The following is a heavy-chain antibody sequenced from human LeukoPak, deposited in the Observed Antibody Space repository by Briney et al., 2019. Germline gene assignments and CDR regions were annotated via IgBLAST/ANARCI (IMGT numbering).Heavy chain of an antibody. J-gene: IGHJ4*02. CDR2: VYYSGTT. D-gene: IGHD3-22*01. CDR1: GGSITSHH. CDR3: ASDSSGYHWFDY. Sequence: SETLSLTCTVSGGSITSHHWSWIRQPPGKGLEWIGNVYYSGTTIYNPSLKSRVTISVDTAKNQFSLRLSSVTAADAAVYYCASDSSGYHWFDYWGQGTLVSVSS. V-gene: IGHV4-59*11.